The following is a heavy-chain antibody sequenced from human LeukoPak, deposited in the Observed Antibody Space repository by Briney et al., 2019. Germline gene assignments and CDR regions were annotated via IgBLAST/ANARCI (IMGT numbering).Heavy chain of an antibody. CDR3: ASSYYDYVWGSLSY. CDR1: GYTFTGHY. J-gene: IGHJ4*02. Sequence: ASVKVSCKASGYTFTGHYMHWVRQAPGQGLEWMGWINPNSGGTNYAQKFQGRVTMTRDTSISTAYMELSRLRSDDTAVYYCASSYYDYVWGSLSYWGQGTLVTVSS. CDR2: INPNSGGT. V-gene: IGHV1-2*02. D-gene: IGHD3-16*01.